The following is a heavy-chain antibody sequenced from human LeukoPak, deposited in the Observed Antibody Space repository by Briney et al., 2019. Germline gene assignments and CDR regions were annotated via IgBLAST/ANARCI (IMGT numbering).Heavy chain of an antibody. CDR1: GGSISSYY. CDR3: ARWGYDYVWGSYRHNWFDP. CDR2: IHYSGST. Sequence: PSETLSLTCTVSGGSISSYYWSWIRQPPGKGLEWTGNIHYSGSTNYNPSLKSRVTISADMSKNQFSLKLSSVTAADTAVYYCARWGYDYVWGSYRHNWFDPWGQGTLVAVSS. V-gene: IGHV4-59*12. D-gene: IGHD3-16*02. J-gene: IGHJ5*02.